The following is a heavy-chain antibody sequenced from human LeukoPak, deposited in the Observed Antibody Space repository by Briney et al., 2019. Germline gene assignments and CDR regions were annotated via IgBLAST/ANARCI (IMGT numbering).Heavy chain of an antibody. Sequence: ASVKVSCKASGYTFTSYGISWVRQAPGQGLEWMGWISAYNGNTNYAQKLQGRVTMTTDTSTSTAYMELRSLRSDDTAVYYCARDRGSYDSSSYYPDYWGQGTLVTVSS. D-gene: IGHD3-22*01. CDR3: ARDRGSYDSSSYYPDY. CDR2: ISAYNGNT. CDR1: GYTFTSYG. V-gene: IGHV1-18*01. J-gene: IGHJ4*02.